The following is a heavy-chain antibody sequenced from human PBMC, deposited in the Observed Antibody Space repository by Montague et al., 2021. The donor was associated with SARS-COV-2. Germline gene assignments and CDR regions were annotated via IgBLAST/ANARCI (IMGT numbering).Heavy chain of an antibody. CDR1: GASVRSGNSY. CDR3: ARIGYESVGYYEIYPD. J-gene: IGHJ1*01. CDR2: ISYSGST. V-gene: IGHV4-61*01. Sequence: SETLTLTCTVSGASVRSGNSYWNWIRQPPGKGLEWIGYISYSGSTNYSPSLKSRVTISVDTSKNQLSLKVISATAADTAVYYCARIGYESVGYYEIYPDWGQGTMVTVSS. D-gene: IGHD3-22*01.